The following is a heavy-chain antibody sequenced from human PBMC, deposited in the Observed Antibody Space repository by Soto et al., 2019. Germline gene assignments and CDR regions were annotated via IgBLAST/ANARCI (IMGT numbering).Heavy chain of an antibody. CDR2: ISATGGGT. D-gene: IGHD3-16*01. V-gene: IGHV3-23*01. J-gene: IGHJ4*02. CDR3: AKDRRAGGNSAFYFDF. CDR1: GFKFSNYA. Sequence: GGSLRLSCAASGFKFSNYAMSWVRQAPGKGLEWVSLISATGGGTYYADSVKGRFTISRDNSHNTLYLQVHSLTAEDTAVYYCAKDRRAGGNSAFYFDFWGQGAQVTV.